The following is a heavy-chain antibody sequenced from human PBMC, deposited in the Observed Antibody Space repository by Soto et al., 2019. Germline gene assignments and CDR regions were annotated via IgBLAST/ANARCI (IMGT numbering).Heavy chain of an antibody. Sequence: HPGGSLRLSCVASGFTFSSYWMSWVRQAPGKGLEWVANIKQDGSEKYYVDSVKGRFTISRDNAKNSLYLQMNSLRAEDTAVYYCARETWVTSLLGGYYYYGMDVWGQGTTVTVSS. CDR3: ARETWVTSLLGGYYYYGMDV. CDR1: GFTFSSYW. V-gene: IGHV3-7*01. D-gene: IGHD2-15*01. J-gene: IGHJ6*02. CDR2: IKQDGSEK.